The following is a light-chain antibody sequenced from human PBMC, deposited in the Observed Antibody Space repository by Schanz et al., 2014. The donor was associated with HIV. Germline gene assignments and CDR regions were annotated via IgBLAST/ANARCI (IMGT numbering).Light chain of an antibody. Sequence: QSVLTQPPSASGTPGQRVTISYSGSSSNIGSNAVHWHQQFPGMAPRLLIYINLQRPSGVPDRVSGSRSGTSASLAISGLQAEDEADFFCATWDDSLNGWVFGGGTKLTVL. CDR2: INL. J-gene: IGLJ3*02. CDR3: ATWDDSLNGWV. V-gene: IGLV1-44*01. CDR1: SSNIGSNA.